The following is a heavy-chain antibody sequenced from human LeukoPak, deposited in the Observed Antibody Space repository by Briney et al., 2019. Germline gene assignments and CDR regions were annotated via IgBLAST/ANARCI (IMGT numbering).Heavy chain of an antibody. CDR1: GVSISSSNSY. J-gene: IGHJ4*02. CDR3: ARFDATTSYFDY. V-gene: IGHV4-39*07. Sequence: PSETLSLTCTVSGVSISSSNSYWGWIRQPPGKGLEWIGSIYYSGNTYYNASLKSQVSISIDTSKNQFSLKLSSVTAADTAVYYCARFDATTSYFDYWGQGTLVTVSS. CDR2: IYYSGNT. D-gene: IGHD5-12*01.